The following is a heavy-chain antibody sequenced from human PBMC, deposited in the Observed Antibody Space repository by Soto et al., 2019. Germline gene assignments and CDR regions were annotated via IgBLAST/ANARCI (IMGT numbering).Heavy chain of an antibody. Sequence: PGVSLRLSCAASGFTFSSYAMHWVRQAPGKGLEWVAVISYDGSNKYYADSVKGRFTISRDNSKNTLYLQMNSLRAEDTAVYYCARAQGTNAYYYYSMDVWGQGTTVTVSS. CDR1: GFTFSSYA. V-gene: IGHV3-30-3*01. D-gene: IGHD2-8*01. J-gene: IGHJ6*02. CDR2: ISYDGSNK. CDR3: ARAQGTNAYYYYSMDV.